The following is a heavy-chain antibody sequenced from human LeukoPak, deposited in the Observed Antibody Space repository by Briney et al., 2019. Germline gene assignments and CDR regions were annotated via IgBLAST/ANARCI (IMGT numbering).Heavy chain of an antibody. CDR2: INPNSGGT. V-gene: IGHV1-2*02. Sequence: WASVKVSCKASGYTFTGYYMHWVRQAPGQGLEWMGWINPNSGGTNYAQKFQGRVTMTRDTSISTAYMELSRLRSDDTAVYYCASPEVTGGTGAFDIWGQGTMVTVSS. J-gene: IGHJ3*02. D-gene: IGHD4-23*01. CDR1: GYTFTGYY. CDR3: ASPEVTGGTGAFDI.